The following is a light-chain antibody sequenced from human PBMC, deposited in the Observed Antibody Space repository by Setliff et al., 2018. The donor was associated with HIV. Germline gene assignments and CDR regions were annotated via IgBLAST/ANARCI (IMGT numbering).Light chain of an antibody. CDR2: DVS. V-gene: IGLV2-14*01. CDR1: SSDVGGYNY. CDR3: SSYTSSGTFVV. J-gene: IGLJ2*01. Sequence: QSVLTQPASVSGSPGQSITISCTGTSSDVGGYNYVSWYQQHPGKAPKLMIYDVSKRPSGVSNRFSGSKSGNTASLTISGLQAEDEADYYCSSYTSSGTFVVFGGGTKVTVL.